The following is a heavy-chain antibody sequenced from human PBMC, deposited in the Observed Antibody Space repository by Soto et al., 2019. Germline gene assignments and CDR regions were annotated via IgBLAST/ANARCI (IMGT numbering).Heavy chain of an antibody. J-gene: IGHJ4*02. CDR2: INAGNGNT. V-gene: IGHV1-3*01. CDR1: GDTFTSYA. CDR3: ASARCSSACYLIDY. Sequence: ASVKVSCEASGDTFTSYAMHWVRQAPGQRLEWMGWINAGNGNTKSYADSVKGRFTISRDNAVNTVYLQMNSLRVEDTAIYHCASARCSSACYLIDYWGLGTLVTVSS. D-gene: IGHD2-21*02.